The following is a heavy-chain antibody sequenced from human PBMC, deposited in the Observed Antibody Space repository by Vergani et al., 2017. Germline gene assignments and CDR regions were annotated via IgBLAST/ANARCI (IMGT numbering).Heavy chain of an antibody. CDR2: ISASGAPT. J-gene: IGHJ4*01. V-gene: IGHV3-23*01. Sequence: EVHLLESGGGLVQSGGSLRLSCAASGVIFSTYAMSWVRQAPGKGLEWVSGISASGAPTYYADSVKGRVTISRDNSKNTLYLQMNSLRVEDTAVYYCARAYGMYDWFDYWGQRTLVTVSS. CDR1: GVIFSTYA. CDR3: ARAYGMYDWFDY. D-gene: IGHD1-20*01.